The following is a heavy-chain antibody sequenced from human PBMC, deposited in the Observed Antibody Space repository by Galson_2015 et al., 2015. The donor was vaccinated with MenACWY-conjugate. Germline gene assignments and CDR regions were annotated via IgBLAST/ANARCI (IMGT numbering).Heavy chain of an antibody. V-gene: IGHV3-7*03. D-gene: IGHD3-10*01. CDR1: GFTFSTYW. CDR3: ARGIISPTY. Sequence: SLRLSCAASGFTFSTYWMSWVRQAPGKGLEWVASIKQDGTEISYVDSMKGRFTISRDNAKNSLYLQLNSLRAEDTAVYYCARGIISPTYWGQGTLVTDSS. CDR2: IKQDGTEI. J-gene: IGHJ4*02.